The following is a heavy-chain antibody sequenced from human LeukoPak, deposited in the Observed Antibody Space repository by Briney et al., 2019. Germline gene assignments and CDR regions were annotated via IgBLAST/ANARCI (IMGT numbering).Heavy chain of an antibody. Sequence: ASVKVSCKASGYTFTSYGISWVRQAPGQRLEWMGWISAYNGNTNYAQKLQGRVTMTTDTSTSTAYMELRSLSSDDTAVYYCARDLSELRFLEWLSHDNWFDPWGQGTLVTVSS. D-gene: IGHD3-3*01. CDR1: GYTFTSYG. J-gene: IGHJ5*02. CDR2: ISAYNGNT. CDR3: ARDLSELRFLEWLSHDNWFDP. V-gene: IGHV1-18*01.